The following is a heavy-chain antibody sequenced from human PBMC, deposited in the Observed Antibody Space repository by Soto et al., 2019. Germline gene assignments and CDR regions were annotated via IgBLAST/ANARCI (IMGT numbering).Heavy chain of an antibody. J-gene: IGHJ5*02. CDR3: ARAYYDSSGYYHNWFDP. CDR2: IYSGGST. V-gene: IGHV3-53*02. D-gene: IGHD3-22*01. CDR1: GFTVSSNY. Sequence: EVQLVETGGGLIQPGGSLRLSCAASGFTVSSNYMSWVRQAPGKGLEWVSVIYSGGSTYYADSVKGRFTISRDNSKNTLYLQMNSLRAEDTAVYYCARAYYDSSGYYHNWFDPWGQGTLDTVSS.